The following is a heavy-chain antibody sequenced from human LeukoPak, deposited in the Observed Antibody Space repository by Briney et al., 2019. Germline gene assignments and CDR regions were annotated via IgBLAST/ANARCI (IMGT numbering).Heavy chain of an antibody. Sequence: PGGSLRLSCAASGFTFSSYWMSWVRQAPGKGLEWVASIKEDGSERYYVDSVKGRFTISRDNAKNSLYLQMNSLRAEDTAVYYCARDRATSSWSDYWGQGTLVTVSS. CDR2: IKEDGSER. CDR3: ARDRATSSWSDY. V-gene: IGHV3-7*01. D-gene: IGHD6-13*01. J-gene: IGHJ4*02. CDR1: GFTFSSYW.